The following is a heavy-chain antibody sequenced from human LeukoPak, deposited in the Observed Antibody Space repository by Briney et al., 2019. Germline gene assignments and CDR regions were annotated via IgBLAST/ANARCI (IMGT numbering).Heavy chain of an antibody. Sequence: ASETLSLTCTVSGGSISRGDYYWSWIRQPPGKGLEWIGYIYYSGSTYYNPSIKSRVTISVDTSKNQFSLKLSSVTAADTAVYYCARDRRITMIVGIYYYYGMDVWGQGTTVTVSS. CDR1: GGSISRGDYY. D-gene: IGHD3-22*01. V-gene: IGHV4-30-4*01. CDR3: ARDRRITMIVGIYYYYGMDV. CDR2: IYYSGST. J-gene: IGHJ6*02.